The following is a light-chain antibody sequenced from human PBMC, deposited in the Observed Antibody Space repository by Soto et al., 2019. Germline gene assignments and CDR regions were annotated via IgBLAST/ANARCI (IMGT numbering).Light chain of an antibody. CDR1: SSDVGGYNY. CDR2: EVS. Sequence: QSALTQPASVSGSPGQSITISCTGTSSDVGGYNYVYWYQQHTGKAPKLMIYEVSNRPSGVSNRFSGSKSGNTASLTISGLQAEDEADYYCSSYTSSRIDYVFGTGTKLTVL. J-gene: IGLJ1*01. V-gene: IGLV2-14*01. CDR3: SSYTSSRIDYV.